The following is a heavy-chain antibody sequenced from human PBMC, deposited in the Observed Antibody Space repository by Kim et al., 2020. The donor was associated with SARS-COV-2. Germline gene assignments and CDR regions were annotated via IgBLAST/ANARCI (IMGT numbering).Heavy chain of an antibody. D-gene: IGHD6-25*01. J-gene: IGHJ1*01. V-gene: IGHV4-34*01. CDR3: ARASVAAKVFQH. Sequence: NYNPSLKSRVTISVDTSKNQFSLKLSSVTAADTAVYYCARASVAAKVFQHWGQGTLVTVSS.